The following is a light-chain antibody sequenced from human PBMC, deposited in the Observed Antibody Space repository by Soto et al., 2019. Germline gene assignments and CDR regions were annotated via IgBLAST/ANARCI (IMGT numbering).Light chain of an antibody. CDR2: QTS. CDR1: QYINTR. CDR3: QQYNGYSRT. V-gene: IGKV3D-15*01. Sequence: EIVLTQSPATLSSFPGDRVTLSCRASQYINTRLAWYQHRPGQAPRLLIYQTSIRAAGIPARFSASGSGTDFTLTIRSLQPDDFATYYCQQYNGYSRTVGQGTKVDIK. J-gene: IGKJ1*01.